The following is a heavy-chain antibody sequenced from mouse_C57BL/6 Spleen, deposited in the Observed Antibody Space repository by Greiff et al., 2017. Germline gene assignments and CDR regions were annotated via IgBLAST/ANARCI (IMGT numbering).Heavy chain of an antibody. CDR3: ARYGSSPLAY. Sequence: VQLQQPGAELVRPGSSVKLSCKASGYTFTSYWMHWVKQRPIQGLEWIGNIDPSDSETHYNQKFKDKATLTVDKSSSTAYMQLSSLTSEDSAVYYCARYGSSPLAYWGQGTLVTVSA. CDR2: IDPSDSET. D-gene: IGHD1-1*01. CDR1: GYTFTSYW. V-gene: IGHV1-52*01. J-gene: IGHJ3*01.